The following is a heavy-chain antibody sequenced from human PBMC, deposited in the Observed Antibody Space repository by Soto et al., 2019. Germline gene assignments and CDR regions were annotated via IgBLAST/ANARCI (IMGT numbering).Heavy chain of an antibody. V-gene: IGHV4-34*01. Sequence: QVQLQQWGAGLLKPSETLSLTCAVYGGSFSGYYWSWIRQPPGKRLEWIGEINHSGSTNYNPSLKSRVTISVDTSKNQFSLKLSSVTAADTAVYYCARGGYCSGGSCGSPFDYWGQGTLVTVSS. CDR1: GGSFSGYY. J-gene: IGHJ4*02. D-gene: IGHD2-15*01. CDR2: INHSGST. CDR3: ARGGYCSGGSCGSPFDY.